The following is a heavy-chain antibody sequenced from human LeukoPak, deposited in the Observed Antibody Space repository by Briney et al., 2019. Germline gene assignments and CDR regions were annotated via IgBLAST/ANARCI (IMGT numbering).Heavy chain of an antibody. D-gene: IGHD6-6*01. V-gene: IGHV3-11*04. Sequence: GGSLRLSCAASGFTFSDYYTSWIRQAPGKGLEWVSYISSSCSTIYYADSVKGRFTISRDNAKNSLYLQMNSLRAEDTAVYYCARSSSDYYYYYMDVWGKGTPVTVSS. CDR1: GFTFSDYY. J-gene: IGHJ6*03. CDR2: ISSSCSTI. CDR3: ARSSSDYYYYYMDV.